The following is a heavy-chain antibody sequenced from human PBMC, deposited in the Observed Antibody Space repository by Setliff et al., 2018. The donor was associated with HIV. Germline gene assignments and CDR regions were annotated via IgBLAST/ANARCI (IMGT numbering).Heavy chain of an antibody. CDR2: ITPFVGIT. J-gene: IGHJ4*02. CDR1: GGTFSDFR. CDR3: ARDKGISEAPSLDY. D-gene: IGHD1-20*01. V-gene: IGHV1-69*10. Sequence: SVKVSCKASGGTFSDFRITWVRQAPGQGLEWMGEITPFVGITNYAQKFQGRVTISADESTATAYIELSSLTSQDTAVYYCARDKGISEAPSLDYWGQGSLFTVSS.